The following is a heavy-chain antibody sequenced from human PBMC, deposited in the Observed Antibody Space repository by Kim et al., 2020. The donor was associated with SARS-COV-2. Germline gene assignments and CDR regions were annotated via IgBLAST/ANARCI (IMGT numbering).Heavy chain of an antibody. J-gene: IGHJ3*02. CDR2: IIPILGIA. V-gene: IGHV1-69*10. D-gene: IGHD6-19*01. CDR1: GGTFSSYA. Sequence: SVKVSCKASGGTFSSYAISWVRQAPGQGLEWMGRIIPILGIANYAQKFQGRVTITADKSTSTAYMELSSLRSEDTAVYYCARSWIAVAVPLGYAFDIWGQGTMVTVSS. CDR3: ARSWIAVAVPLGYAFDI.